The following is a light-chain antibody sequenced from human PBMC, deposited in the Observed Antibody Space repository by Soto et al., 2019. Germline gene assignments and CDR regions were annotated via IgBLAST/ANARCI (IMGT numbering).Light chain of an antibody. CDR3: QQDGSSPLP. V-gene: IGKV3-20*01. CDR1: QFVSTRS. Sequence: IVLTQSPGTMSLYPGERATIICRASQFVSTRSLAWYQQKPGQAPRLLIYGASNRATGIPDRFSGSGSGTDFTLTISRLEAEEFSVYYCQQDGSSPLPFGGGSKVDIK. CDR2: GAS. J-gene: IGKJ4*01.